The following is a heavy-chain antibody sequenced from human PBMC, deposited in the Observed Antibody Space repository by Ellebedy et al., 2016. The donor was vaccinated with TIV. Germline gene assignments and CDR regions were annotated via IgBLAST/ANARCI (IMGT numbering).Heavy chain of an antibody. J-gene: IGHJ4*02. CDR1: GFTFSSYS. V-gene: IGHV3-21*01. D-gene: IGHD5-18*01. CDR3: ARDTAMNY. Sequence: PGGSLRLSCAASGFTFSSYSLNWVRQAPGKGLEWVSSISSGGSYIYYADSVKGRFTISRDNAKNSLYLQMNSLRAEDTAVFYCARDTAMNYWGLGTLVTVSS. CDR2: ISSGGSYI.